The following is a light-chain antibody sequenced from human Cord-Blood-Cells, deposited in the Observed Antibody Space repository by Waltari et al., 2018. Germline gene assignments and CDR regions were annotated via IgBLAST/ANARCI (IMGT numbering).Light chain of an antibody. CDR3: QQRSNWPLFT. Sequence: EIVLTQSPATLSLSPGGRATLSCRASQSVSRYLAWYQQKPGQAPRLLIYDASNRATGIPPRFSGSGSGTDFTLTISSLEPEDFAVYYCQQRSNWPLFTFGPGTKVDIK. J-gene: IGKJ3*01. CDR2: DAS. V-gene: IGKV3-11*01. CDR1: QSVSRY.